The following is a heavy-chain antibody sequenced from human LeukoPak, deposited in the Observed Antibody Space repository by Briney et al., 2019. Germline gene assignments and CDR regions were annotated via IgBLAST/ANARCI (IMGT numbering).Heavy chain of an antibody. J-gene: IGHJ5*02. Sequence: PAESLTLSCVASGCAFRNYWLYWVRHGPGKGLVWLWRINPDGSTTTYADSVKGRSTSSRDNANRMLSLHLNSLRVEDSAIYYCARGGKLEPRALASWGQGSLVVVSS. CDR1: GCAFRNYW. D-gene: IGHD1-14*01. V-gene: IGHV3-74*01. CDR2: INPDGSTT. CDR3: ARGGKLEPRALAS.